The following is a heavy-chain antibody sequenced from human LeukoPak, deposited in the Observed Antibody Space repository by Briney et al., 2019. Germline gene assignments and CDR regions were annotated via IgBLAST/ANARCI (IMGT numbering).Heavy chain of an antibody. V-gene: IGHV3-21*01. D-gene: IGHD5-12*01. CDR3: ARDSGYDLPPDY. CDR2: ISSGSSYI. J-gene: IGHJ4*02. CDR1: GFTFSSYS. Sequence: KSGGSLRLSCAASGFTFSSYSMNWVRQAPGKGLEWVSSISSGSSYIYYADSVKGRFTISRDNAKNSLYLQMNSLRAEDTAVYYCARDSGYDLPPDYWGQGTLVTVSS.